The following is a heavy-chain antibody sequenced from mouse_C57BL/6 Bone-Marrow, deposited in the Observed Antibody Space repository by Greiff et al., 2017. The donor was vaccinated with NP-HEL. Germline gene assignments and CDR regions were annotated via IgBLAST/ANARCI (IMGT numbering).Heavy chain of an antibody. J-gene: IGHJ2*01. V-gene: IGHV1-69*01. CDR2: IDPSDSYT. Sequence: VQLQQSGAELVMPGASVKLSCKASGYTFTSYWMHWVKQRPGQGLEWIGEIDPSDSYTNYNQKFKGKSTLTVDKSSSTAYMQLSSLTSEDSAVYDCAREGDYGSSWDYWGQGTTLTVSS. CDR1: GYTFTSYW. CDR3: AREGDYGSSWDY. D-gene: IGHD1-1*01.